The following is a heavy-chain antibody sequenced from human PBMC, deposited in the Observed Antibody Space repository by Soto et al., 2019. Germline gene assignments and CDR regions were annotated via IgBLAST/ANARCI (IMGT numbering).Heavy chain of an antibody. V-gene: IGHV1-69*02. CDR3: ARMDCSSTSCYLP. D-gene: IGHD2-2*01. Sequence: ASVKVSCKASGGTFSSCTISWVRQAPGQGLEWMGRIIPILGIANYAQKFQGRVTITADKSTSTAYMELSSLRSEDTAVYYCARMDCSSTSCYLPWGQGTLVTVSS. CDR1: GGTFSSCT. J-gene: IGHJ5*02. CDR2: IIPILGIA.